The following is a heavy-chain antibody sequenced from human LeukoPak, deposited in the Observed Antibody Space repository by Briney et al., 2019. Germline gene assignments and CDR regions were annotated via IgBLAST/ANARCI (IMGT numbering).Heavy chain of an antibody. J-gene: IGHJ4*02. D-gene: IGHD2-15*01. CDR2: ISYDGSNK. CDR1: GFTFSSNG. V-gene: IGHV3-30*19. Sequence: PGGSLRLSCAASGFTFSSNGMHWVRQAPGKGLEWVAVISYDGSNKYYADSVKGRFTISRDNSKNTLYLQMNSLRAEDTAVYYCARDSAQYCSSGSCYPFDYWGQGTLVTVSS. CDR3: ARDSAQYCSSGSCYPFDY.